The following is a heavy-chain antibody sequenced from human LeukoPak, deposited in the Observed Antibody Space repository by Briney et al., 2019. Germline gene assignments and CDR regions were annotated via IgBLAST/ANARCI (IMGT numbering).Heavy chain of an antibody. CDR2: ISSDGSSS. D-gene: IGHD2/OR15-2a*01. Sequence: QPGGSLRLACAASGFTFSRYWMHWLRQGPGKGLVWVSRISSDGSSSTYADSAKGRFTISRDNGKNTLYLQMNSLRAEDTAVYYCASYLTSIPSGMDVWGQGTTVIVSS. V-gene: IGHV3-74*01. CDR3: ASYLTSIPSGMDV. J-gene: IGHJ6*02. CDR1: GFTFSRYW.